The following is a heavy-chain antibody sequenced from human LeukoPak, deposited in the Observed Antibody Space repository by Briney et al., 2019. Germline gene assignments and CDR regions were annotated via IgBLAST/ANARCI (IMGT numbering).Heavy chain of an antibody. CDR3: ATGTLYSGSYKSHYYYGMDV. Sequence: ASVKVSCKVSGYTLTELSMHWVQQAPGKGLEWMGGFDPEDGETIYAQKFQGRVTMTEDTSTDTAYMELSSLRSEDTAVYYCATGTLYSGSYKSHYYYGMDVWGQGTTVTVSS. J-gene: IGHJ6*02. V-gene: IGHV1-24*01. D-gene: IGHD1-26*01. CDR1: GYTLTELS. CDR2: FDPEDGET.